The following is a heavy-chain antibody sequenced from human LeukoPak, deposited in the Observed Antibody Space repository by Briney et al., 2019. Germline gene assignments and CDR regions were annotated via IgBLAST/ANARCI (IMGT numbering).Heavy chain of an antibody. CDR2: INHSGST. Sequence: SETLSLTCAVYGGSFSGYYWSWIRQPPGKGLEWIGEINHSGSTNYNPSLKSRVTISVDTSKNQFSLKLSSVTAADTAVYYCACLLTNIVVVIEDAFDIWGQGTMVTVSS. D-gene: IGHD2-21*01. J-gene: IGHJ3*02. V-gene: IGHV4-34*01. CDR1: GGSFSGYY. CDR3: ACLLTNIVVVIEDAFDI.